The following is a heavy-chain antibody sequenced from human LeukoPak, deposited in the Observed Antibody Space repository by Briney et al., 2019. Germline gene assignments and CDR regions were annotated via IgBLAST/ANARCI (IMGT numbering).Heavy chain of an antibody. CDR2: INHSGST. D-gene: IGHD3-22*01. CDR1: GGSFSGYY. Sequence: SETLSLTCAVYGGSFSGYYWSWIRQPPGKGLEWIGEINHSGSTNYNPSLKSRVTISVDTSKNQLSLKLSSVTAADTAVYYCARRGDSSGYYFRVIPYYFDYWGQGTLVTVSS. J-gene: IGHJ4*02. V-gene: IGHV4-34*01. CDR3: ARRGDSSGYYFRVIPYYFDY.